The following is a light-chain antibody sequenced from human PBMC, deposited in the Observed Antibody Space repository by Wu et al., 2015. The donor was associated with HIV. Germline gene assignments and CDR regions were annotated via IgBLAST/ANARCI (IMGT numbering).Light chain of an antibody. V-gene: IGKV3-15*01. CDR1: QSISNN. CDR2: GTS. J-gene: IGKJ1*01. Sequence: EIVMTQSPATLSVSPGERATLSCRASQSISNNLAWYQQKPGQAPRLLFYGTSTRATGIPARFSGSGSGTEFTLTISRLEPEDFAVYYCQQYGSSPRTFGQGTKVEIK. CDR3: QQYGSSPRT.